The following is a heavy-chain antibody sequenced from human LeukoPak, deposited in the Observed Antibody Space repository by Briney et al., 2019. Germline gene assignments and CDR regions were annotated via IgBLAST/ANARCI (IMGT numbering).Heavy chain of an antibody. J-gene: IGHJ3*02. CDR3: ARGGYGSGSYYTPSDAFDI. V-gene: IGHV6-1*01. CDR1: GDSVSSNSAA. D-gene: IGHD3-10*01. Sequence: SQTLSLTCAISGDSVSSNSAAWNWIRQSPSRGLEWLGRTYYRSKWYNDYAVSVKSRITINPDTSKNQFSLQLNSVTPEDTAVYYCARGGYGSGSYYTPSDAFDIWGQGTMVTVSS. CDR2: TYYRSKWYN.